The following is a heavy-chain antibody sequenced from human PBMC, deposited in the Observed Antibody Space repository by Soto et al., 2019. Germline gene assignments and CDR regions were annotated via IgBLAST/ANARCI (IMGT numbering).Heavy chain of an antibody. Sequence: PGGSLRLSCGASGFSFSSYAMSWVRQAPGKGLEWVSGISGGGNSTYSADSVKGRFTISRDNSKITLYLQMNSLRAEDTAVYYCAKVRDLPYYDFWSGFSSFDYWGQGTLVTVSS. CDR3: AKVRDLPYYDFWSGFSSFDY. CDR1: GFSFSSYA. V-gene: IGHV3-23*01. CDR2: ISGGGNST. J-gene: IGHJ4*02. D-gene: IGHD3-3*01.